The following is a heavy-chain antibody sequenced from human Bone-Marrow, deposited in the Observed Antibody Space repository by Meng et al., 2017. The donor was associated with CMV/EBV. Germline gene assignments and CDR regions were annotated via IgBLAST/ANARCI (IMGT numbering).Heavy chain of an antibody. CDR1: GFTFSNYE. Sequence: LSLTCAVSGFTFSNYEMNWVRQAPGKGLEWISYISTSGSTIYYADSVTGRFTISRDNAKNSLYLQMNSLSAEDTAVYYCARTGYYYGMDVWGQGTTVTVSS. J-gene: IGHJ6*02. CDR3: ARTGYYYGMDV. CDR2: ISTSGSTI. D-gene: IGHD3-10*01. V-gene: IGHV3-48*03.